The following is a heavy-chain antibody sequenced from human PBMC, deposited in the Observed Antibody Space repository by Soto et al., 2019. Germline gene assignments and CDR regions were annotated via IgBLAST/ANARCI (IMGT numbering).Heavy chain of an antibody. V-gene: IGHV1-18*01. J-gene: IGHJ4*02. CDR1: GYTLTSYG. Sequence: ASVKISCKASGYTLTSYGISWVRQAPGQGLEWMGWISAYNGNTNYAQKLQGRVTMTTDTSTSTAYMELRSLRSDDTAVYYCARVSVRDYDILTGYFIDPPEIDYWGQGTLVTVSS. CDR3: ARVSVRDYDILTGYFIDPPEIDY. D-gene: IGHD3-9*01. CDR2: ISAYNGNT.